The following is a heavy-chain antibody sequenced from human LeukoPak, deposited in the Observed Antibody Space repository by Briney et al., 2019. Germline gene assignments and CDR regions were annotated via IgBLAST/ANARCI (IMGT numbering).Heavy chain of an antibody. CDR2: ISYDGSNK. CDR1: GFTFSSYA. J-gene: IGHJ4*02. V-gene: IGHV3-30*04. Sequence: PGGSLRLSCAASGFTFSSYAMHWVRQAPGKGLEWVAVISYDGSNKYYADSVKGRFTISRDNSKNTLYLQMNSLRAEDTAVYYCASLPSMAWWELRPYYFDYWGQGTLVTVSS. CDR3: ASLPSMAWWELRPYYFDY. D-gene: IGHD1-26*01.